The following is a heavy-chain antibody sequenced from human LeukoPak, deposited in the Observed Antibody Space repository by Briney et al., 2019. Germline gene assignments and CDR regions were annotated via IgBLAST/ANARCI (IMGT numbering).Heavy chain of an antibody. CDR2: IWYDGGNR. J-gene: IGHJ4*02. D-gene: IGHD3-22*01. CDR1: GFTFSTNG. Sequence: PGGSLKLSCEASGFTFSTNGMHWVRQAPGKGLEWVAHIWYDGGNRYYADSVKGRFTISRDNSKSTLYLQMNSLRAEDTAMYYCARGTWSSGSFYYFDHWGQGTLVTVSS. V-gene: IGHV3-33*01. CDR3: ARGTWSSGSFYYFDH.